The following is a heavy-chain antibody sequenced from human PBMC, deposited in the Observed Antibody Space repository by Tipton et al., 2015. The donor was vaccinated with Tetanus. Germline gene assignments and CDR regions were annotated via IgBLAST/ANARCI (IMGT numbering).Heavy chain of an antibody. CDR2: VDDSGST. J-gene: IGHJ3*02. CDR3: AAAVSTGTDDAFDI. CDR1: GGSLSRYY. D-gene: IGHD3-9*01. Sequence: GLVKPSDTLSLTCAVYGGSLSRYYWTWIRQPPGKGLEWIGEVDDSGSTNYSPSLKSRVTISLDTSKNEFSLTLSSVTAADTAVYYCAAAVSTGTDDAFDIWGQGTMVTVSS. V-gene: IGHV4-34*01.